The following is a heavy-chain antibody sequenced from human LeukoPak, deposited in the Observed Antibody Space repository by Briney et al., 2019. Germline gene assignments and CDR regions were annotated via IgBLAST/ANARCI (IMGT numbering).Heavy chain of an antibody. CDR2: IYYDGRNK. CDR3: ARTSHYSDNTGYYHFDY. V-gene: IGHV3-33*01. J-gene: IGHJ4*02. D-gene: IGHD3-22*01. Sequence: GGSLRLSCAASGFTFSTYGMHWVRQAPGKGLEWLALIYYDGRNKNYADSVKGRFTISRDNSENTLYLQMDSLRAEDTAVYYCARTSHYSDNTGYYHFDYWGQGTLVTVSS. CDR1: GFTFSTYG.